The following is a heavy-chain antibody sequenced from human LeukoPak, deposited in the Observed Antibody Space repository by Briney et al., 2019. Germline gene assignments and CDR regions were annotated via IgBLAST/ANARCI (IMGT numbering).Heavy chain of an antibody. CDR1: GYSISGGYY. D-gene: IGHD3-22*01. Sequence: PSETLSLTCAVSGYSISGGYYWGWIRQPPGKGLEWIGSIYHSGSTYYNPSLKSRVTISVDTSKNQFSLKLSSVTAADTAVYYCARGPTYYYDSSGYYWGYYFDYWGQGTLVTVSS. J-gene: IGHJ4*02. CDR2: IYHSGST. CDR3: ARGPTYYYDSSGYYWGYYFDY. V-gene: IGHV4-38-2*01.